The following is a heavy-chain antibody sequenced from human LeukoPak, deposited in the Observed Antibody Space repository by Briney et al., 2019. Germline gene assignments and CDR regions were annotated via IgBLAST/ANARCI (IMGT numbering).Heavy chain of an antibody. CDR1: YDSINSYY. CDR3: ASRSHWNDRFHF. V-gene: IGHV4-59*01. J-gene: IGHJ4*02. D-gene: IGHD1-1*01. CDR2: IYYRGST. Sequence: SETLSLTCTVSYDSINSYYWSWLRQSPGKGLEWIGYIYYRGSTNYNPSLKSRVAMSLDASKNQISLNLTSLTAADTAVYFCASRSHWNDRFHFWGQGTLVTVSS.